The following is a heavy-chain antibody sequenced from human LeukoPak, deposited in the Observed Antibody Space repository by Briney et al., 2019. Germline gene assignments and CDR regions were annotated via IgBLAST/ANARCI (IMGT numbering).Heavy chain of an antibody. V-gene: IGHV3-7*01. CDR1: GFTFSSYA. J-gene: IGHJ4*02. Sequence: GGSLRLSCAASGFTFSSYAMSWVRQAPGKGLEWVANINQDGRTRQYADSVRGRFTISRDNAKNSLYLEMNSLRAEDTGLYHCARDVKGNLDYWGQGTLVTVSS. CDR2: INQDGRTR. CDR3: ARDVKGNLDY.